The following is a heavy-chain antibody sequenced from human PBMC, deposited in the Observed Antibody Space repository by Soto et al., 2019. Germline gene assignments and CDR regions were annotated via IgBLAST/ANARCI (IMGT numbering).Heavy chain of an antibody. CDR1: GFSLNSDGVG. Sequence: QITLKESGPTVVKPTQTLTLTCSFSGFSLNSDGVGVGWLRQPPGKAPEWLALIYWDDDTRYSPSLRSRLTITKDSSKNQVVLTMTNMDPVDTATYFCAHRSLHQKKWFDPWGQGTLVAVSS. J-gene: IGHJ5*02. V-gene: IGHV2-5*02. D-gene: IGHD2-2*01. CDR3: AHRSLHQKKWFDP. CDR2: IYWDDDT.